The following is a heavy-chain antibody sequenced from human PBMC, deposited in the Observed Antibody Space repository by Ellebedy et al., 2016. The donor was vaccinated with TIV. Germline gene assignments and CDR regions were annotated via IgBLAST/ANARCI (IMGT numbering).Heavy chain of an antibody. CDR3: ARVRRGSSGMDV. CDR1: GYTFTANY. V-gene: IGHV1-2*02. CDR2: INPDSGGT. Sequence: ASVKVPCKASGYTFTANYVHWVRQAPGQSLEWMGWINPDSGGTNFAQNFQGRVSMTRDASINTVYMQLTRLQSDDTAVYYCARVRRGSSGMDVWGQGTTVTVSS. D-gene: IGHD1-1*01. J-gene: IGHJ6*02.